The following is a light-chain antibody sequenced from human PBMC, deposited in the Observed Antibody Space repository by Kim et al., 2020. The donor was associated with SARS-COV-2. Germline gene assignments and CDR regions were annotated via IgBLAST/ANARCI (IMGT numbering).Light chain of an antibody. J-gene: IGLJ2*01. V-gene: IGLV2-23*01. CDR1: SYNL. Sequence: SYNLVSWYQQHPGKAPKLMIYEGSKRPSGVSNRFSGSKSGNTASLTISGLQAEDEADYYCCSYAGSSSEFGGGTQLTVL. CDR2: EGS. CDR3: CSYAGSSSE.